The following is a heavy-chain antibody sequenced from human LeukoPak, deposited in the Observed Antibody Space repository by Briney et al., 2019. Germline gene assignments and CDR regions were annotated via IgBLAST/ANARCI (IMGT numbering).Heavy chain of an antibody. Sequence: SVKVSCKASGGTFSSYAISWVRQAPGQGLEWMGGIIPIFGTANYAQKFQGTVTLTADTTTNTVYMELSNLRSEDTALYFCASRSHRKAFDLWGHGTMVTVSS. CDR1: GGTFSSYA. CDR2: IIPIFGTA. V-gene: IGHV1-69*06. D-gene: IGHD1-14*01. J-gene: IGHJ3*01. CDR3: ASRSHRKAFDL.